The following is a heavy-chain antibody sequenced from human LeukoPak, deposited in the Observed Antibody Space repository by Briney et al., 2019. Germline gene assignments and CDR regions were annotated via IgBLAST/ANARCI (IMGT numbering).Heavy chain of an antibody. CDR2: ISYDGSNK. J-gene: IGHJ5*02. D-gene: IGHD2-8*01. CDR1: GFNFDDYG. CDR3: ARDYSLYAITGWFDP. Sequence: GGSLRLSCVASGFNFDDYGMSWVRQAPGKGLEWVAVISYDGSNKYYADSVKGRFTISRDNSKNTLYLQMNSLRAEDTAVYYCARDYSLYAITGWFDPWGQGTLVTVSS. V-gene: IGHV3-30*03.